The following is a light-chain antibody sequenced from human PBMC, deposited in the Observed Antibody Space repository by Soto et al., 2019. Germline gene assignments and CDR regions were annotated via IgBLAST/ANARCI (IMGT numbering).Light chain of an antibody. J-gene: IGLJ2*01. CDR1: TGAVTSGHY. CDR2: DTT. Sequence: QTVVTQEPSLTVSPGGTVTLTCGSSTGAVTSGHYPYWFQQKPGQAPMTLIYDTTKKHSWTPARFSGSLLGGKAAQTLSGAQPVDEAEYYCLLSFGRARHVVFGGGTKLTVL. V-gene: IGLV7-46*01. CDR3: LLSFGRARHVV.